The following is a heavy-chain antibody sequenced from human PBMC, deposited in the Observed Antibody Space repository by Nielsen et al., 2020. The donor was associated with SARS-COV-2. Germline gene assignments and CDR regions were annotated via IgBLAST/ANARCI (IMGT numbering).Heavy chain of an antibody. Sequence: GGSLRLSCTASGFALSAYGMDWVRQVPGRGLEWLAHIRMSDGATQYADSVRGRFTISRDKAKNSLYLQMNSLRDEDTAVYFCAKELEVCCHYMDVWGKGTTVTVSS. CDR1: GFALSAYG. CDR2: IRMSDGAT. V-gene: IGHV3-48*02. D-gene: IGHD5/OR15-5a*01. J-gene: IGHJ6*03. CDR3: AKELEVCCHYMDV.